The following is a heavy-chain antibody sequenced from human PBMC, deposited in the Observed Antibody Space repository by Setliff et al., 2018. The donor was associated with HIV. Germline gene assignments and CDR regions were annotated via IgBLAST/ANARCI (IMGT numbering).Heavy chain of an antibody. J-gene: IGHJ6*03. CDR2: IGSYSGYT. CDR1: GGNFRFYA. CDR3: ARVIDYGVLYWSYYMDV. Sequence: ASVKVSCKASGGNFRFYAFSWVRQAPGQGLEWMGWIGSYSGYTIYAQKFQDRLTMTTDTSTSTAYMELRSLRSDDTAVYYCARVIDYGVLYWSYYMDVWGKGTTVTVSS. D-gene: IGHD4-17*01. V-gene: IGHV1-18*01.